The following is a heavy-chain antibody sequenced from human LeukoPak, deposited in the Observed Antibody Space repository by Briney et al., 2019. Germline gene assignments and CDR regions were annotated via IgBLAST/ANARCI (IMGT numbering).Heavy chain of an antibody. CDR3: ARDPMSGGDYYYYMDV. CDR2: ISSNGGST. V-gene: IGHV3-64*01. CDR1: GFTFSSYA. Sequence: GGSLRLSCAASGFTFSSYAMHWVRQAPGKGLEYVSAISSNGGSTYYANSVKGRFTISRDNSKNTLYLQMGSLRAEDMAVYYCARDPMSGGDYYYYMDVWGKGTTVTVSS. J-gene: IGHJ6*03. D-gene: IGHD2-15*01.